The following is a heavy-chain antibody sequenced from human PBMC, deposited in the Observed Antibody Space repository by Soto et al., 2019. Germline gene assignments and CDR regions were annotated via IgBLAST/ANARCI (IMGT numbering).Heavy chain of an antibody. V-gene: IGHV4-4*02. CDR3: AKGGGHCSDGVCYAFEV. J-gene: IGHJ3*01. CDR1: SASISTVKW. D-gene: IGHD2-8*01. Sequence: QVQLQESGPGLVKASETLSLTCTVSSASISTVKWWSWVRQPPGKGLEWIGEIYHSGSSHYSPSLKSRIIISQDKSKNQLYLKLSSVTAADTAVYYCAKGGGHCSDGVCYAFEVWGQGTMVAVSS. CDR2: IYHSGSS.